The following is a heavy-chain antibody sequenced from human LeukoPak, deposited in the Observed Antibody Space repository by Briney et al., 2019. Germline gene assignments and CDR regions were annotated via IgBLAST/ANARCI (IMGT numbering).Heavy chain of an antibody. CDR2: ISGSGGST. CDR1: GLTFSSYA. J-gene: IGHJ4*02. D-gene: IGHD6-19*01. CDR3: AKGQVAGPTNNRFDY. V-gene: IGHV3-23*01. Sequence: GGSLRLSCAASGLTFSSYAMSWVRQAPEKGLEWVSVISGSGGSTYYADSVKGRFTISRDNSKNTLYLQMNSRRAEDTAVYYCAKGQVAGPTNNRFDYWGQGTLVTVSS.